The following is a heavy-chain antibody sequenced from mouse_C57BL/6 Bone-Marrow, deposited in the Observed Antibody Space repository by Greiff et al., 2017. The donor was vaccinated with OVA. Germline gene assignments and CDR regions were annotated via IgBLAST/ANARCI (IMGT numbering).Heavy chain of an antibody. CDR1: GYSFTGYY. V-gene: IGHV1-42*01. CDR3: ARRFYYFDY. CDR2: INPSTGGT. Sequence: VQLKESGPELVKPGASVKISCKASGYSFTGYYMNWVKQSPEKSLEWIGEINPSTGGTTYNQKFKAKATLTVDKSSSTAYMQLKSLTSEDSAVYYCARRFYYFDYWGQGTTLTVSS. J-gene: IGHJ2*01.